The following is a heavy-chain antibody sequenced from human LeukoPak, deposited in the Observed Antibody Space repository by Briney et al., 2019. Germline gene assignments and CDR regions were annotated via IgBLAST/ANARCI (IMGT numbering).Heavy chain of an antibody. V-gene: IGHV4-38-2*01. Sequence: SETLSLTCAVSGYSISSDYYWGWIRQPPGQGLEWIGSIYHSGSTYYNSTLKSRVTISVDTSKNHFSLKVTSVTAADTAVYYCTRGYRKGRAIIPAGLYWGQGTLVTVSS. J-gene: IGHJ4*02. CDR2: IYHSGST. D-gene: IGHD2-2*01. CDR3: TRGYRKGRAIIPAGLY. CDR1: GYSISSDYY.